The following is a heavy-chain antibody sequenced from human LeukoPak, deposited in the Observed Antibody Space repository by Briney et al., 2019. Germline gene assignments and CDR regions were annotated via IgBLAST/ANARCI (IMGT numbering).Heavy chain of an antibody. Sequence: SETLSLTCTVSGGSISSYYWSWIRQPPGQGLEWIGYIYYSASTNYNPSLKSRVTISVDTSKNQFSLKLSSVTAADTAVYYCARLGRTYYYDSSGRGLVGYFDYWGQGTLVTVSS. CDR2: IYYSAST. V-gene: IGHV4-59*01. D-gene: IGHD3-22*01. J-gene: IGHJ4*02. CDR3: ARLGRTYYYDSSGRGLVGYFDY. CDR1: GGSISSYY.